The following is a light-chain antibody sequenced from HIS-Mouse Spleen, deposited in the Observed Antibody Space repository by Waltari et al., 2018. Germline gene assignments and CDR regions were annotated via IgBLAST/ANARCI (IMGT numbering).Light chain of an antibody. CDR3: QQLNSYPPT. CDR2: AAS. Sequence: DIQLTQSPSFLSASVGDRVTITCRASQGISSYLAWYQQKPGKAPKLLIYAASTLQSGVPSRFSGSGSGTEFTLTNSSLQPEDFATYYCQQLNSYPPTFGQGTKVEIK. J-gene: IGKJ1*01. V-gene: IGKV1-9*01. CDR1: QGISSY.